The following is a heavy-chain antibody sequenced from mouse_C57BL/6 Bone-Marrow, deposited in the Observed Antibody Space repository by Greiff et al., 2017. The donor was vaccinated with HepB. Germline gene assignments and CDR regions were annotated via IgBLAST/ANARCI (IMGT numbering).Heavy chain of an antibody. CDR2: FNPGSGGT. J-gene: IGHJ2*01. CDR1: GYAFTNYL. Sequence: VQLQQSGAELVRPGTSVKVSCKASGYAFTNYLIEWVKQRPGQGLEWIGVFNPGSGGTNYNEKFKGKATLTADKSSSTAYMQLSSLTSEDSAVYFCLSTVVDYWGQGTTLTVSS. CDR3: LSTVVDY. D-gene: IGHD1-1*01. V-gene: IGHV1-54*01.